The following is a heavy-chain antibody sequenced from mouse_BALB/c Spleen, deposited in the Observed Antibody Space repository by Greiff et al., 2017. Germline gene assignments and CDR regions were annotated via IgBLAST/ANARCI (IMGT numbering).Heavy chain of an antibody. CDR1: GYNFTSYW. Sequence: QVQLKQPGAELVKPGTSVKLSCKASGYNFTSYWINWVKLRPGQGLEWIGDIYPGSGSTNYNEKFKSKATLTVDTSSSTAYMQLSSLASEDSALYYCARGLLRYYWYFDVWGAGTTVTVSS. D-gene: IGHD1-1*01. J-gene: IGHJ1*01. V-gene: IGHV1-55*01. CDR3: ARGLLRYYWYFDV. CDR2: IYPGSGST.